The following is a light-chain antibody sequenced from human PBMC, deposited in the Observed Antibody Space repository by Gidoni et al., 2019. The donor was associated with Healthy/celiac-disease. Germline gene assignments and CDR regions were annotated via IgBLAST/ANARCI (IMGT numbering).Light chain of an antibody. Sequence: QSALTQHASGSGSPGQSITISCTGTSSDVGGYNYVSWYQQHPGKAPKLLIYYVSNRPSGVSTRFSGSKSGNTASLTISELPAEDEADYYCSSYTRSSTHVFGTGTKVTVL. CDR3: SSYTRSSTHV. CDR2: YVS. V-gene: IGLV2-14*03. CDR1: SSDVGGYNY. J-gene: IGLJ1*01.